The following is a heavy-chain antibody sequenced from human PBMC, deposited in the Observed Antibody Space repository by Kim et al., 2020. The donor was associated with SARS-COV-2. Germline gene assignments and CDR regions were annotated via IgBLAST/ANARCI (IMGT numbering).Heavy chain of an antibody. V-gene: IGHV3-15*01. Sequence: GGTTDDAAPVKGRFTISRDDSKNTLYLQMNSLKTEDTAVYYCTTVPYVWDWGQGTLVTVSS. J-gene: IGHJ4*02. CDR3: TTVPYVWD. CDR2: GGTT. D-gene: IGHD3-16*01.